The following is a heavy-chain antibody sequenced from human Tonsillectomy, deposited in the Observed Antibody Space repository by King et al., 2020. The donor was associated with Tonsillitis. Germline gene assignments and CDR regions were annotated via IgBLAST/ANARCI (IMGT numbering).Heavy chain of an antibody. J-gene: IGHJ4*02. CDR2: SYYSGST. CDR1: GVSISSSNYY. CDR3: AGLGWVRGDVDY. D-gene: IGHD3-10*01. V-gene: IGHV4-39*01. Sequence: LQLQESGPGLLKPSETLSLTCTVSGVSISSSNYYWGWIRQPPGKGLGWIGSSYYSGSTYFNPSLKSRVTVSVETSKNQSSLKLSSVTAADTAVYYCAGLGWVRGDVDYWGQGTLVTVSS.